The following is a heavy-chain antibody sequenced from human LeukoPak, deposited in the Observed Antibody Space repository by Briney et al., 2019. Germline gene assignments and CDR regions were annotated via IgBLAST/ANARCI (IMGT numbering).Heavy chain of an antibody. D-gene: IGHD2-15*01. J-gene: IGHJ4*02. Sequence: SETLSLTCTVSGGSIRSYYWSWIRQPPGKGLEWIAYIYYSGNTNYNPSLKSRVTISIDMSKNQVSLRLSSATAADTAVYYCARGGGKYCSGGSCYLKWGQGALVTVSS. CDR1: GGSIRSYY. CDR3: ARGGGKYCSGGSCYLK. CDR2: IYYSGNT. V-gene: IGHV4-59*01.